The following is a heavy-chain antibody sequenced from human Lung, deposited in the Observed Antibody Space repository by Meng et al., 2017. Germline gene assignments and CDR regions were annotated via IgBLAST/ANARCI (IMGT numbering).Heavy chain of an antibody. CDR2: INHSGST. Sequence: VRLQQGGAQLLTPSETLSLTCVVSGGSFSDYYVSWIRQPPGKGLEWIGEINHSGSTNYNPSLESRATISVDTSQNNLSLKLSSVTAADSAVYYCARGPTTMAHDFDYWGQGTLVTVSS. D-gene: IGHD4-11*01. V-gene: IGHV4-34*01. CDR3: ARGPTTMAHDFDY. J-gene: IGHJ4*02. CDR1: GGSFSDYY.